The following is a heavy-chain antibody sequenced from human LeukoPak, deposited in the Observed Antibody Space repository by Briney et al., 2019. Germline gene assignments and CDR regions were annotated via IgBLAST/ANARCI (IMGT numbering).Heavy chain of an antibody. V-gene: IGHV4-34*01. D-gene: IGHD4-23*01. CDR1: GGSFSGYY. Sequence: SETLSLTCAVSGGSFSGYYWSWIRQPPGKGLEWSGEINHSGSTNYNPSLKSRVTISVDTSKNQFSLKLSSVTAADTAVYYCARGHDYGGNTLGWYYYYMDVWGKGTTVTVSS. CDR3: ARGHDYGGNTLGWYYYYMDV. CDR2: INHSGST. J-gene: IGHJ6*03.